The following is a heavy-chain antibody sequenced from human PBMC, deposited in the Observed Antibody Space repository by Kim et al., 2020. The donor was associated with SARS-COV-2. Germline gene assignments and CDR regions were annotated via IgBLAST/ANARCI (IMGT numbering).Heavy chain of an antibody. J-gene: IGHJ5*02. Sequence: SETLSLTCAVYGGSFSGYYWSWIRQPPGKGLEWIGEINHSGSTNYNPSLKSRVTISVDTSKNQFSLKLSSVTAADTAVYYCARGKDDSSAQGLWFDPWGQGTLVTVSS. V-gene: IGHV4-34*01. D-gene: IGHD3-22*01. CDR2: INHSGST. CDR3: ARGKDDSSAQGLWFDP. CDR1: GGSFSGYY.